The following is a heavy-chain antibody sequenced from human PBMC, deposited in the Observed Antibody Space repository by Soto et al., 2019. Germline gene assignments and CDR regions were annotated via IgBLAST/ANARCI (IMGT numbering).Heavy chain of an antibody. V-gene: IGHV1-46*01. J-gene: IGHJ4*02. CDR3: ARPVEMATILYFAY. D-gene: IGHD5-12*01. CDR1: GYTFTSYY. CDR2: INPSGGST. Sequence: ASVKVSCKASGYTFTSYYMHWVRQAPGQGLEWMGIINPSGGSTSYAQKFEGRVTMTSDTSTSTVYMELSSLRSEDTAVYYCARPVEMATILYFAYWGQGTLVTSPQ.